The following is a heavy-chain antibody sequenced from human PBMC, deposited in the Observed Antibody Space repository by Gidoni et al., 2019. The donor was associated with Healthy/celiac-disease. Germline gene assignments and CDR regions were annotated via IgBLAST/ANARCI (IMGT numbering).Heavy chain of an antibody. CDR3: ARDQGANWLVGYYFDY. CDR2: IYHSGST. J-gene: IGHJ4*02. CDR1: GYSISSGYY. Sequence: QVQLQESGPGLVKPSETLSLTCAVSGYSISSGYYWGWIRQPPGKGLEWIGSIYHSGSTYYNPSLKSRVTISVDTSKNQFSLKLSSVTAADTAVYYCARDQGANWLVGYYFDYWGQGTLVTVSS. D-gene: IGHD6-19*01. V-gene: IGHV4-38-2*02.